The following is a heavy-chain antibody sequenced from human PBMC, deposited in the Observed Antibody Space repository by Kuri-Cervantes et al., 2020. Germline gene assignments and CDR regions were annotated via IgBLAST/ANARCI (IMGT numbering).Heavy chain of an antibody. Sequence: SETLSLTCTVSGGSISSSSYYWGWIRQPPGKGLEWIGSIYYSGSTYYNPSLKSRVTISVDTSKNQFSLKLSSVTAADTAVYYCARQSGTVTLDYWGQGTLVTVSS. D-gene: IGHD4-17*01. V-gene: IGHV4-39*01. CDR3: ARQSGTVTLDY. CDR1: GGSISSSSYY. J-gene: IGHJ4*02. CDR2: IYYSGST.